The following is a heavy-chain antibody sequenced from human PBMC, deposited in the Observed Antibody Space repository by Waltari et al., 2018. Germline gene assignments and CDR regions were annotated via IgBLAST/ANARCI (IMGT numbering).Heavy chain of an antibody. Sequence: QLHLQESGPGLVQPSETLSLTCSVSGGSITTNRHYWGWIRQPPGKGLEWTATISYIGATYTNPSLKSRVTISVDTFKNQFSLKLRSVTAADTALYYCATYVGASIGTAAFDVWGQGTMVTVSS. CDR2: ISYIGAT. V-gene: IGHV4-39*01. CDR3: ATYVGASIGTAAFDV. J-gene: IGHJ3*01. D-gene: IGHD3-16*01. CDR1: GGSITTNRHY.